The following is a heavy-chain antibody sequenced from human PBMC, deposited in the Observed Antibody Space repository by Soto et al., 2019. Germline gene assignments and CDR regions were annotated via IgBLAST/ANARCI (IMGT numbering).Heavy chain of an antibody. J-gene: IGHJ4*02. Sequence: SETLSLACSVSGYSISSGYYWGWIRQPPGKGLEWIGSIYHSGSTYYNPSLKSRVTISVDTSKNQFSLKLSSVTAADTAVYYCARAGKYSGYDSGCFDYWGQGTLVTVSS. CDR1: GYSISSGYY. CDR3: ARAGKYSGYDSGCFDY. CDR2: IYHSGST. D-gene: IGHD5-12*01. V-gene: IGHV4-38-2*02.